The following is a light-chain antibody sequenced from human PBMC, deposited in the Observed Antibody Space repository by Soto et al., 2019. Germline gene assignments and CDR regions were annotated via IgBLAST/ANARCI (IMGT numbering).Light chain of an antibody. CDR1: QGISSW. V-gene: IGKV1-12*01. CDR3: HQADSFPFT. J-gene: IGKJ3*01. CDR2: TAS. Sequence: DIQMTQSPSSVSASVGDRVTITCRASQGISSWLGWYQQKPGKAPKLLIYTASTLLSGVPSRFSGSGTGTGFTLTISSLQPEEFATYYCHQADSFPFTFGPGTKVDIK.